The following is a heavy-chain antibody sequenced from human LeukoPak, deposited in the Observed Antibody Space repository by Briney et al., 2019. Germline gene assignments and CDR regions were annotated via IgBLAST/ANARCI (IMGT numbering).Heavy chain of an antibody. CDR2: ICYGGNT. Sequence: SQTLSLTCSVSGGSISSANYCWSWIRQPPAKGLEWIGYICYGGNTYYSPSLKSRVTISVDTSKNQFSRNLTSVTAADTAVYYCARALYWFDPWGQGTLVTVSS. CDR3: ARALYWFDP. V-gene: IGHV4-30-4*01. CDR1: GGSISSANYC. J-gene: IGHJ5*02.